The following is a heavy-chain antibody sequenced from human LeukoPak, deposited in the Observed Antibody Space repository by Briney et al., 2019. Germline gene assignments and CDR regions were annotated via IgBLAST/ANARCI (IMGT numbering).Heavy chain of an antibody. CDR3: ARSYTSSWWYNWFDP. J-gene: IGHJ5*02. D-gene: IGHD6-13*01. Sequence: SETLSLTCAVYGGSFSGCSWSWIRQPPGKGLEWIGEINHSGSTNYNPSLKSRVTISVDTSKNQFSLKLSSVTAADTAVYYCARSYTSSWWYNWFDPWGQGTLVTVSS. CDR2: INHSGST. CDR1: GGSFSGCS. V-gene: IGHV4-34*01.